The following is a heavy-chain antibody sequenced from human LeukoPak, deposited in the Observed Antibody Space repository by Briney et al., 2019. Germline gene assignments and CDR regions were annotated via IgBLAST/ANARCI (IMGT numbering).Heavy chain of an antibody. CDR1: GGSISSYY. CDR2: IYYSGST. D-gene: IGHD5-18*01. V-gene: IGHV4-59*01. J-gene: IGHJ6*03. CDR3: ARTTEGGYTYDYFYYYYMDV. Sequence: SETLSLTCTVSGGSISSYYWSWIRQPPGKGLEWIGYIYYSGSTNYNPSLKSRVTISVDLSKNQFSLKLSSVTAADTAVYYCARTTEGGYTYDYFYYYYMDVWGKGTTVTISS.